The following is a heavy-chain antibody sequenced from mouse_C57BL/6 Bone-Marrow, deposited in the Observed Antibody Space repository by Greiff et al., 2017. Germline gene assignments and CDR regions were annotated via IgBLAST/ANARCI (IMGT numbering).Heavy chain of an antibody. V-gene: IGHV1-19*01. CDR3: ARSSMVTTRAWFAY. CDR1: GYTFTDYY. Sequence: VQLQQSGPVLVKPGASVKMSCKASGYTFTDYYMNWVKQSHGKSLEWIGVINPYNGGTSYNQKFKGKATLTVDKSSSTAYMELTSLTSEDSAVYYCARSSMVTTRAWFAYWGQGTLVTVSA. J-gene: IGHJ3*01. CDR2: INPYNGGT. D-gene: IGHD2-2*01.